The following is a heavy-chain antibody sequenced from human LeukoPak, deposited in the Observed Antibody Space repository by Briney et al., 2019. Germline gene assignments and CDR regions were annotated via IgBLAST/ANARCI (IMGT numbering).Heavy chain of an antibody. V-gene: IGHV3-11*04. Sequence: NPGGSLRLSCAASGFTFSDYYMSWIRQAPGKGLEWVSYISSSGSTIYYADSVKGRFTISRGNAKNSLFLQMNSLRAEDTAMYYCVRAGLTHALDMWGQGTMVTVSS. CDR1: GFTFSDYY. D-gene: IGHD1-14*01. CDR2: ISSSGSTI. CDR3: VRAGLTHALDM. J-gene: IGHJ3*02.